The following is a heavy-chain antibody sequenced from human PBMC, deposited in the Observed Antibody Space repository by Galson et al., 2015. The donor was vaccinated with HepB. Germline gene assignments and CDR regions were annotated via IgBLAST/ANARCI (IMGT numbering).Heavy chain of an antibody. J-gene: IGHJ4*02. CDR1: GFTFSSYA. D-gene: IGHD3-9*01. CDR2: ISGSGGGT. V-gene: IGHV3-23*01. Sequence: SLRLSCAASGFTFSSYAMSWVRQAPGKGLEWVSAISGSGGGTYYADSVKGRFTISSDNSKNTLYLQMNSLRAEDTAVYYCAKYPAPHILTGYYYFDYWGQGTLVTVSS. CDR3: AKYPAPHILTGYYYFDY.